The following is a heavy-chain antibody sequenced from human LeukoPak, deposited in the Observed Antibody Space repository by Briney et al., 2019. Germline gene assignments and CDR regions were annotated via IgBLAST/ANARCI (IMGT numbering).Heavy chain of an antibody. Sequence: PSETLSLTCTVSGGSISSSSYYWGWICQPPGKGLEWIGSIYYSGSTYYNPSLKSRVTISVDTSKNQFSLKLSSVTAADTAVYYCKVDSSGYYYLGVVDYWGQGTLVTVSS. J-gene: IGHJ4*02. CDR1: GGSISSSSYY. V-gene: IGHV4-39*01. CDR2: IYYSGST. D-gene: IGHD3-22*01. CDR3: KVDSSGYYYLGVVDY.